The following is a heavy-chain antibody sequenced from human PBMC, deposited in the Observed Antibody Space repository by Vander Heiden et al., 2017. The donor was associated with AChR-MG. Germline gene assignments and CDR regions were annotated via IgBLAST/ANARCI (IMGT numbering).Heavy chain of an antibody. CDR2: ISSSSSYI. Sequence: EVQLVESGGGLVKPGGSLRLSCAASGLTFSSYSMNGVRQAPGKGLEGVSSISSSSSYIYYADSVKGRFTISRDNAKNSLYLQMNSLRAEDTAVYYCARDPGPQQLPTWGQGTLVTVSS. V-gene: IGHV3-21*01. J-gene: IGHJ5*02. D-gene: IGHD6-13*01. CDR1: GLTFSSYS. CDR3: ARDPGPQQLPT.